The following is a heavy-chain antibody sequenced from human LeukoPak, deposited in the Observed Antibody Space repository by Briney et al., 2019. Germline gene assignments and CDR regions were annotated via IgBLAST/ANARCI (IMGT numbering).Heavy chain of an antibody. CDR3: AKGGTSSWYAGLFDS. V-gene: IGHV3-23*01. CDR2: INASSGRK. Sequence: GSLRLSSAASGFTFTNYAMSWVRPAPGKGMEWVSTINASSGRKNYTDSVKGRFTISRDNSKNTLYLQMNSMRGEDTALYYCAKGGTSSWYAGLFDSWGQGTLVAVSS. J-gene: IGHJ5*01. CDR1: GFTFTNYA. D-gene: IGHD6-13*01.